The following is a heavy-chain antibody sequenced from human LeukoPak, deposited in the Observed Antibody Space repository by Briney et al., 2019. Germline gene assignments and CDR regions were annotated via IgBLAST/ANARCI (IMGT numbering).Heavy chain of an antibody. J-gene: IGHJ3*02. CDR2: IYYSGST. CDR3: ARAEELLWFGELSPDAFDI. D-gene: IGHD3-10*01. CDR1: GGSISSYY. Sequence: SETLSLTCTVSGGSISSYYWSWIRQPPGKGLEWIGYIYYSGSTNYNPSLKSRVTISVDTSKNQFSLTLSSVTAADTAVYYCARAEELLWFGELSPDAFDIWGQGTMVTVSS. V-gene: IGHV4-59*01.